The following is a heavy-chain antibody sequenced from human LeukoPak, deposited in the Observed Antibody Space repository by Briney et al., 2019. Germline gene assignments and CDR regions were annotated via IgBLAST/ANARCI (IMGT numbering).Heavy chain of an antibody. Sequence: ASVKVSCKVSGYTLTELSMHWVRQAPGKGLEWMGGFDPEDGETIYAQKFQGRVTMTEDTSTDTAYMELSSLRSEDTAVYYCATVHVEDMRDAYFDYWGQGTLVTVYS. CDR2: FDPEDGET. CDR3: ATVHVEDMRDAYFDY. CDR1: GYTLTELS. V-gene: IGHV1-24*01. D-gene: IGHD2-15*01. J-gene: IGHJ4*02.